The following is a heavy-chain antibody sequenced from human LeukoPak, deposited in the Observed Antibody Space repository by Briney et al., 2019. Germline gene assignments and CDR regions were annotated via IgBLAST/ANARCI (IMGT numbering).Heavy chain of an antibody. J-gene: IGHJ4*02. V-gene: IGHV1-69*05. D-gene: IGHD3-3*01. CDR1: GGTFSSYA. Sequence: SVKVSCKASGGTFSSYAISWVRQAPGQGLEWMGRIIPIFGTANYAQKFQGRVTITTDESTSTAYVELSSLRSEDTAVYYCAREGPLHDFWSGYYSDYWGQGTLVTVSS. CDR3: AREGPLHDFWSGYYSDY. CDR2: IIPIFGTA.